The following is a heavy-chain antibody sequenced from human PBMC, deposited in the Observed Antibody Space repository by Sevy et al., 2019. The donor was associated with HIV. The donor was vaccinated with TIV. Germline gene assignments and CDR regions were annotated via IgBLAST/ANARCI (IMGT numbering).Heavy chain of an antibody. J-gene: IGHJ5*02. V-gene: IGHV3-30-3*01. D-gene: IGHD4-17*01. CDR3: ARDQHDYGGNLRTGWFDP. Sequence: GGSLRLSCAASGFTFSSYAMHWFRQAPGKGLEWVAVISYDGSNKYYADSVKGRFTISRDNSKNTLFLQMNSLRVEDTALYYCARDQHDYGGNLRTGWFDPWCQGTLVTVSS. CDR1: GFTFSSYA. CDR2: ISYDGSNK.